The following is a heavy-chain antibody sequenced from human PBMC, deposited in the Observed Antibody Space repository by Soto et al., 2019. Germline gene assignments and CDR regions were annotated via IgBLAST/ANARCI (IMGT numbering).Heavy chain of an antibody. J-gene: IGHJ4*02. CDR2: IIPIFGTA. Sequence: ASVKVYCKASGGTFSSYAISWVRQAPGQGLEWMGGIIPIFGTANYAQKFQGRVTITADESTSTAYMELSSVTAADTAVYYCASSSYSNYGNNFDYWGQGTLVTVSS. CDR1: GGTFSSYA. CDR3: ASSSYSNYGNNFDY. V-gene: IGHV1-69*13. D-gene: IGHD4-4*01.